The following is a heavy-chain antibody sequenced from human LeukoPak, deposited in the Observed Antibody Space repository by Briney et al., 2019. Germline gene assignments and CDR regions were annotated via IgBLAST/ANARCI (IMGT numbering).Heavy chain of an antibody. J-gene: IGHJ4*02. Sequence: PGRSLRLSCAASGFTFDDHAMHWVRHAPGKGLEWVSGISWNSGSIGYADSVKGRFTISRDNAKNSLYLQMNSLRAEDTALYYCAKGYCSGGSCYLGYFDYWGQGTLVTVSS. D-gene: IGHD2-15*01. V-gene: IGHV3-9*01. CDR3: AKGYCSGGSCYLGYFDY. CDR1: GFTFDDHA. CDR2: ISWNSGSI.